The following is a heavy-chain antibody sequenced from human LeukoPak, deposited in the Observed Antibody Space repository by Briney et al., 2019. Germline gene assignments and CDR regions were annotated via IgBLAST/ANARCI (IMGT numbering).Heavy chain of an antibody. V-gene: IGHV3-7*01. Sequence: PGGSLRLSCAASGFTFSSYWVSWVRQAPGKGLEWVANIKQDGSEKYYVDSVKGRFTISRDNAKNSLYLQMNSLRAEDTAVYYCAEVGEQNAFDIWGQGTMVTVSS. CDR3: AEVGEQNAFDI. CDR1: GFTFSSYW. CDR2: IKQDGSEK. D-gene: IGHD3-10*01. J-gene: IGHJ3*02.